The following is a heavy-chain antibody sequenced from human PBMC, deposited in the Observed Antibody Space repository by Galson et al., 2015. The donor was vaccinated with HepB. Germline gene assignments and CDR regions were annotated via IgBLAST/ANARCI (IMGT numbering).Heavy chain of an antibody. D-gene: IGHD6-25*01. J-gene: IGHJ6*02. CDR2: ISSSGSTI. CDR3: ARGKRRGDYYYGMDV. CDR1: GFTFSSYE. V-gene: IGHV3-48*03. Sequence: SLRLSCAASGFTFSSYEMNWVRQAPGKGLEWVSYISSSGSTIYYADSVKGRFTISRDNAKNSLYLQMNSLRAEDTAVYYCARGKRRGDYYYGMDVWGQGTTVTVSS.